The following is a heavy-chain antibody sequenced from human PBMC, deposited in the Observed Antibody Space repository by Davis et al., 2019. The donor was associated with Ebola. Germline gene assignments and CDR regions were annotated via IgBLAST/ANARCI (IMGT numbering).Heavy chain of an antibody. CDR2: IYNSGST. V-gene: IGHV4-61*01. CDR1: GDSISSGSYY. D-gene: IGHD2-21*01. Sequence: SETLSLTCTVSGDSISSGSYYWSWVRQPPGKGLEWIGYIYNSGSTNYSPSLRSRVTISADPSKNQFSLKLGPVTAADTAVYYCAREVGDVYYYYGMDVWGQGTTVTVSS. CDR3: AREVGDVYYYYGMDV. J-gene: IGHJ6*02.